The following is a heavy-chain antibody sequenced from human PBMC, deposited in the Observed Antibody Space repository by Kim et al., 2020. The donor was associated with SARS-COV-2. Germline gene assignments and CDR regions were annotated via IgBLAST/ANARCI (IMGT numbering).Heavy chain of an antibody. CDR3: ARVLVRHDYTTSRPRFLDY. Sequence: SRVSISIDTSKNQFSLKLSSVTAADTAVYYCARVLVRHDYTTSRPRFLDYWGQGTLVTVSS. V-gene: IGHV4-31*02. J-gene: IGHJ4*02. D-gene: IGHD4-4*01.